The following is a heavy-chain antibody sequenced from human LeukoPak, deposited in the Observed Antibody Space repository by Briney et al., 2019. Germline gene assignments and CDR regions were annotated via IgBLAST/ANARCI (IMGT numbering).Heavy chain of an antibody. CDR2: MNPNSGST. CDR3: ARGRSTGYPYYFEY. D-gene: IGHD5-12*01. CDR1: GYTFTSYD. V-gene: IGHV1-8*03. J-gene: IGHJ4*02. Sequence: ASVKVSCKASGYTFTSYDISWVRQATGQGLEWMGWMNPNSGSTGYAQKFQGRVTITRNTSISTAYMELSGLRSEDTAVYYCARGRSTGYPYYFEYWGQGTLVTVSS.